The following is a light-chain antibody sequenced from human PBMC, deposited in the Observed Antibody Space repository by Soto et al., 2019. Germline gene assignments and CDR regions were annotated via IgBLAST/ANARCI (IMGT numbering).Light chain of an antibody. J-gene: IGLJ7*01. CDR3: AAWDDSLNAAV. Sequence: QSALTQPPSASGTPGQRVIISCSGSSSNIGSNTVNWYQQLPGAAPKLLIYSNSHRPSGVPDRFSGSKSVTSASLAISGLQSDDEADYYCAAWDDSLNAAVFGGGTQLTVL. CDR1: SSNIGSNT. V-gene: IGLV1-44*01. CDR2: SNS.